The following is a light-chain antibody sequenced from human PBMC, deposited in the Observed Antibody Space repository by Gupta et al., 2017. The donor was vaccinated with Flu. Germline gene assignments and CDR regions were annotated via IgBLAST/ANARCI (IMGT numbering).Light chain of an antibody. CDR3: SSYSSNNIHMV. CDR2: EVN. CDR1: SSDVGGYNY. Sequence: QSALTQPASVSGSPGQSITISCTGTSSDVGGYNYVSWYQQHPGKAPKLMISEVNYRPSGVSTRFSGSKSGNTASLTISGIQADDEADYYCSSYSSNNIHMVFGGGTKLTVL. J-gene: IGLJ2*01. V-gene: IGLV2-14*01.